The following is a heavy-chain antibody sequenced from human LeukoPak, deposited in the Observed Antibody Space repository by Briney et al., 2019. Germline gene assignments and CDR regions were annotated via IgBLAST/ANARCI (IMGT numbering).Heavy chain of an antibody. CDR3: ARDVTDYGDYLDY. V-gene: IGHV4-39*02. D-gene: IGHD4-17*01. CDR1: GGSISSSSYY. CDR2: IYYSGST. Sequence: SETLSLTCTVSGGSISSSSYYWGWIRQPPGKGLEWIGSIYYSGSTYYNPSLKSRVTISVDTSKNQFSLKLSSVTAADTAVYYCARDVTDYGDYLDYWGQGTLVTVSS. J-gene: IGHJ4*02.